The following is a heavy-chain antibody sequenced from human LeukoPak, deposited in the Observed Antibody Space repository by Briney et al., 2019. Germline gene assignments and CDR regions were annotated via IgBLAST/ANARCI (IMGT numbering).Heavy chain of an antibody. CDR2: IIPIFGTP. Sequence: SVKVSCKASGGTFSSYGISWVRQAPGQGLEWMGGIIPIFGTPNYAQKFQGRVTITADESTSTAYMELSSLRSEDTAVYYCARGSGTITMGRGVFYGMDVWGQGTTVTVSS. D-gene: IGHD3-10*01. CDR1: GGTFSSYG. V-gene: IGHV1-69*13. J-gene: IGHJ6*02. CDR3: ARGSGTITMGRGVFYGMDV.